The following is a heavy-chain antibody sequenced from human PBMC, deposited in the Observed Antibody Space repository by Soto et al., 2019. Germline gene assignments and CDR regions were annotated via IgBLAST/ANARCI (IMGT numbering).Heavy chain of an antibody. D-gene: IGHD1-26*01. CDR1: GFTFISYG. Sequence: RRLSCAASGFTFISYGMHWVRQAPGKGLEWVAVISYDGSNKYYADSVKGRFTISRDNSKNTLYLQMNSLRAEDTAVYYCAKASYFSGSYYNWFEPWGQGTLVSVSS. CDR2: ISYDGSNK. V-gene: IGHV3-30*18. J-gene: IGHJ5*02. CDR3: AKASYFSGSYYNWFEP.